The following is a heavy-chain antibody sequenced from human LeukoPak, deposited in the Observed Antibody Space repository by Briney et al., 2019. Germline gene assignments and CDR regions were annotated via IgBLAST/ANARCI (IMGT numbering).Heavy chain of an antibody. J-gene: IGHJ4*02. Sequence: ASVKVSCKASGYTLRNYDISWVRQAPGQGLEWMGWISVYNGNTNFAQKFQGRVTITADESTSTAYMELSSLRSEDTAVYYCALHYYDSSDYYPHLTPPFRWGQGTLVTVSS. V-gene: IGHV1-18*01. CDR3: ALHYYDSSDYYPHLTPPFR. CDR2: ISVYNGNT. D-gene: IGHD3-22*01. CDR1: GYTLRNYD.